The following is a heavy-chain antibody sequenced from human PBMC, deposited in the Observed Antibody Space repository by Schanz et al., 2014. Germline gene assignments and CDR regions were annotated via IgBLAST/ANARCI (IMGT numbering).Heavy chain of an antibody. V-gene: IGHV3-30-3*02. CDR1: GFTFDPYA. CDR3: AKDTGYCHGGACYCFEY. D-gene: IGHD2-8*02. J-gene: IGHJ4*02. Sequence: QVQLVESGGGVVQPGGSLRLSCAASGFTFDPYAMHWLRQSPGKGLEWVAVLSSDESRKFYADSEKGRFTISRDSSSNTLYLQVNSLRPEDTAVYFCAKDTGYCHGGACYCFEYWGLGILVTVSS. CDR2: LSSDESRK.